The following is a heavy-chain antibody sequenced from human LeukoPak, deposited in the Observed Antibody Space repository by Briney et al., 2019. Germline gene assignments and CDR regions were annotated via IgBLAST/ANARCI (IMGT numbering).Heavy chain of an antibody. J-gene: IGHJ4*01. V-gene: IGHV3-23*01. Sequence: PGGSLRLSCAASGFTFSSYAMSWVRQAPGKGLEWVSTITSSGGSTYYADSAKGRFTISRDNSKNTLYLQMSSLRVEDTAVYYCAKASTGSPHYWGQGTLVTVSS. CDR1: GFTFSSYA. CDR3: AKASTGSPHY. CDR2: ITSSGGST. D-gene: IGHD1-14*01.